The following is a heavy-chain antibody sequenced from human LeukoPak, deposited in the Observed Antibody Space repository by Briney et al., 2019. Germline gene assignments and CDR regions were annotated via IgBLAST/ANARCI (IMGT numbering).Heavy chain of an antibody. D-gene: IGHD6-13*01. J-gene: IGHJ4*02. CDR1: GGSISSYY. CDR2: IYYSGST. CDR3: ARARYSSSWACDY. Sequence: PSETLSLTCTVSGGSISSYYWSWIRQPPGKGLEWIGYIYYSGSTNHNPSLKSRVTISVDTSKNQFSLKLSSVTAADTAVYYCARARYSSSWACDYWGQGTLVTVSS. V-gene: IGHV4-59*01.